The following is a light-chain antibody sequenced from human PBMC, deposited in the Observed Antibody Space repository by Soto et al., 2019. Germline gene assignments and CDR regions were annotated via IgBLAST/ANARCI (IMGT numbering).Light chain of an antibody. V-gene: IGLV1-40*01. CDR1: SSNLGEGYD. J-gene: IGLJ2*01. CDR2: GNS. CDR3: QSYESSLHVV. Sequence: QSVLTQPPSVSGAPGQRGTIPCTGTSSNLGEGYDVNWYQQLPGTAPNLLIYGNSIRPLGVPDRYSGAKSGTSASLAITGRQAEDEADYYCQSYESSLHVVFGEGTKRTVL.